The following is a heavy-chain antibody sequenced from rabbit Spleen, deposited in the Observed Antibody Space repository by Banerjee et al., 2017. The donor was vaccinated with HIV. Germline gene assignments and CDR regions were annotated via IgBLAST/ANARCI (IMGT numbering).Heavy chain of an antibody. Sequence: QQQLVDSGGGLVKPEGSLTLTCTASGFSLTSSDYMCWVRQAPGKGLEWIACIYAGSSGFTYHASWAKGRFTISKTSSTTVTLRMTSLTAADTATYFCARDLDGVIGWNFGWWGPGTLVTVS. CDR3: ARDLDGVIGWNFGW. CDR1: GFSLTSSDY. V-gene: IGHV1S45*01. CDR2: IYAGSSGFT. J-gene: IGHJ6*01. D-gene: IGHD4-1*01.